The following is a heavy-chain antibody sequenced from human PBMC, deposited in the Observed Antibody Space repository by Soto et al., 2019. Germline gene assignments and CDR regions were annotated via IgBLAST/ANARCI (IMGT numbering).Heavy chain of an antibody. J-gene: IGHJ4*02. D-gene: IGHD6-6*01. V-gene: IGHV3-33*06. CDR3: AKEYSSSSYYFDY. CDR2: IWYDGSNK. CDR1: GFTFGSYG. Sequence: PVGSLRLSCAASGFTFGSYGMHWVRQAPGKGLEWVAVIWYDGSNKYYADSVKGRFTISRDNSKNTLYLQMNSLRAEDTAVYYCAKEYSSSSYYFDYWGQGTLVTVSS.